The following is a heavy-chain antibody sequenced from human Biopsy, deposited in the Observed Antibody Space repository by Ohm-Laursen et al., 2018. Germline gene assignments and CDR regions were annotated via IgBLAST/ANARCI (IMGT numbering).Heavy chain of an antibody. CDR3: ARFDNGFDK. CDR1: GYPFTFYE. D-gene: IGHD2-8*01. J-gene: IGHJ4*02. CDR2: MNPDSGNT. V-gene: IGHV1-8*01. Sequence: PSVKVSCKTSGYPFTFYEINWVRQATGQGLEWLGWMNPDSGNTGSAQKFHDRVTMTMNTSINTAYLELSSLRSEDTAVYYCARFDNGFDKWGQGTLVTVSS.